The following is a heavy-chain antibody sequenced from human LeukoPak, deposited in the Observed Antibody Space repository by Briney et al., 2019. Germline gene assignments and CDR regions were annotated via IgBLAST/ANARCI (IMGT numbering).Heavy chain of an antibody. CDR3: ARETPKMYGSGLN. J-gene: IGHJ4*02. CDR1: GFTVSSNY. CDR2: IYSGGST. D-gene: IGHD3-10*01. Sequence: GGSLRLSCAASGFTVSSNYMSWVRQAPGKGLEWVSFIYSGGSTYYADSVKGRFTTSRTNSKNTLYLKLTVRRAEATACINWARETPKMYGSGLNWGQGTLVTVSS. V-gene: IGHV3-53*01.